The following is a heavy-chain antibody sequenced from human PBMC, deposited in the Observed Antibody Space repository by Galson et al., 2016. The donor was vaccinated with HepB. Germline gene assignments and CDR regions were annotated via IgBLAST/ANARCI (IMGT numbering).Heavy chain of an antibody. D-gene: IGHD2-2*03. Sequence: SVKVSCKASGGTFTSYAISWVRQAPGQGLEWMGGIIPFFGTENYAQKFQGRVTMTADKSTGTAYMQLSSLRSEDTAVYYCAIDSEHWISYAFDYWGQGTLVTVSS. V-gene: IGHV1-69*06. CDR1: GGTFTSYA. J-gene: IGHJ4*02. CDR3: AIDSEHWISYAFDY. CDR2: IIPFFGTE.